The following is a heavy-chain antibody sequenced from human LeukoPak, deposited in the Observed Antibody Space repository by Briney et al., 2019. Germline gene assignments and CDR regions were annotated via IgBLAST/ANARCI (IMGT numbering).Heavy chain of an antibody. D-gene: IGHD5-24*01. CDR1: GFTFSNAW. Sequence: PGGSLRLSCAASGFTFSNAWMSWIRQAPGKGLERVGLIKNKADGGTTEDAAPVKGRFTISRDDSRDTLYLQMNSLKTEDTAMYYCTEMNDRDAFRIWGQGTMVTASS. CDR3: TEMNDRDAFRI. CDR2: IKNKADGGTT. J-gene: IGHJ3*02. V-gene: IGHV3-15*01.